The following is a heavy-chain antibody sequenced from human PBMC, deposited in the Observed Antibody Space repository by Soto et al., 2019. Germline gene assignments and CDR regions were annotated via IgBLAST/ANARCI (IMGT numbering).Heavy chain of an antibody. D-gene: IGHD3-3*01. V-gene: IGHV4-34*01. CDR3: ARGQYYDFWSGSSHFDY. Sequence: QVQLQQWGAGLLKPSETLSLTCAVYGGSFSGYYWSWIRQPPGKGLEWIGEINHSGSTNYNPSLKSRVTISVDTSKNQFSLKLSSVTAADTAVYYCARGQYYDFWSGSSHFDYWGQGTLVTVSS. J-gene: IGHJ4*02. CDR2: INHSGST. CDR1: GGSFSGYY.